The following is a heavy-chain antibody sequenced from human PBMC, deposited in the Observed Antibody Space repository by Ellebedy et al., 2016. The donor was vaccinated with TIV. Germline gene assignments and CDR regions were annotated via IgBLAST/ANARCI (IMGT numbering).Heavy chain of an antibody. CDR3: ANADADYGGYPHFDH. D-gene: IGHD4-23*01. J-gene: IGHJ4*02. Sequence: GESLKISXAASGFTLRAYAMSWVRQAPGKGLEWVSSISGSGGTTYYADSVKGRFTISRDNAKSSLYLQMSSLKPEDTAYYYCANADADYGGYPHFDHWGQGTLVVVSS. V-gene: IGHV3-23*01. CDR2: ISGSGGTT. CDR1: GFTLRAYA.